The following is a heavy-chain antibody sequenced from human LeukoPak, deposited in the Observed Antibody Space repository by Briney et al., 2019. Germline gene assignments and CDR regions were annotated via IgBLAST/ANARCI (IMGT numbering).Heavy chain of an antibody. CDR2: ISYDGSDK. Sequence: PGGSLRLSCAASGFSFSLYGMHWVRQAPGKGLEGVTIISYDGSDKYYADSVKGRFTISRDNSKNTLYLQMNSLRAEDTALYYCAKDLGMVRGSHIDYWGQGTLVTVSS. D-gene: IGHD3-10*01. V-gene: IGHV3-30*18. J-gene: IGHJ4*02. CDR3: AKDLGMVRGSHIDY. CDR1: GFSFSLYG.